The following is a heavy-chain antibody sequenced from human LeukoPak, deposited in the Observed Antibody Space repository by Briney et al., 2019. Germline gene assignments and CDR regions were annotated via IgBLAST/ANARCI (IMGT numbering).Heavy chain of an antibody. J-gene: IGHJ4*02. Sequence: GGSLRLSCVASGFTFSYYAMHWVRQAPGKGLEYVSTINNNGNSASYANSVKGRFTISRDNSKNTLYLQLGSLRAEDMAVYYCARDRVGSGWSEFDYWGQGTLVTVSS. CDR2: INNNGNSA. CDR3: ARDRVGSGWSEFDY. V-gene: IGHV3-64*01. CDR1: GFTFSYYA. D-gene: IGHD6-25*01.